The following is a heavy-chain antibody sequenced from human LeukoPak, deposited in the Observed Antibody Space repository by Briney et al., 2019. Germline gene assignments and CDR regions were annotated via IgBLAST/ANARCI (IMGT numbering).Heavy chain of an antibody. CDR3: ARVNRLMVRGVWSKDYYYYYYMDV. CDR1: GGSISSSSYY. Sequence: PSETLSLTCTVSGGSISSSSYYWGWIRQPPGKGLEWIGSIYYSGSTYYNPSLKSRVTISVDTSKNQFSLKLSSVTAADSAVYYCARVNRLMVRGVWSKDYYYYYYMDVWGKGTTVTISS. V-gene: IGHV4-39*01. D-gene: IGHD3-10*01. J-gene: IGHJ6*03. CDR2: IYYSGST.